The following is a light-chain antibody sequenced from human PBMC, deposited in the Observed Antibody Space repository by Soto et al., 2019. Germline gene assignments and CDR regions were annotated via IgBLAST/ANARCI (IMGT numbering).Light chain of an antibody. V-gene: IGKV2-28*01. CDR2: LGS. J-gene: IGKJ2*01. CDR1: QSLLHSNGYNY. CDR3: REVLQTPYT. Sequence: DIVMTQSPLSLPVTPGEPASISCRSSQSLLHSNGYNYLDWYLQKPGQSPHLLIYLGSNRASGVPDRLSGSGSGTDFTLKISRVEAEDVGVYYCREVLQTPYTFGQGTKLEIK.